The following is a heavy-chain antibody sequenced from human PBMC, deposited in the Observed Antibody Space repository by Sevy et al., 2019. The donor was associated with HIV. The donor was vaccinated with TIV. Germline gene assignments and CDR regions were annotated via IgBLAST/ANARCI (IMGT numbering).Heavy chain of an antibody. CDR1: GFTLTSYT. CDR3: AKTLQKLPFHPHYFDY. CDR2: ISATGGST. Sequence: GESLKISCAASGFTLTSYTMNWVRQAPGKGLEWVASISATGGSTYYADSVKGRFTISGDVSKGTLYLQMNSLTAEDTAIFYCAKTLQKLPFHPHYFDYWGQGTLVTVSS. V-gene: IGHV3-23*01. D-gene: IGHD2-21*02. J-gene: IGHJ4*02.